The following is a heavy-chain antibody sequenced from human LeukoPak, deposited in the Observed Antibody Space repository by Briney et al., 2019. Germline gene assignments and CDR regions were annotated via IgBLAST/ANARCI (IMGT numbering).Heavy chain of an antibody. D-gene: IGHD2-21*02. J-gene: IGHJ4*01. CDR3: ARDRGAYCGGDCYLGFDY. CDR1: GFTFNNYN. CDR2: IAGSSGYI. V-gene: IGHV3-21*01. Sequence: PGGSLRLSCAASGFTFNNYNMNWVRQAPGKGLEWVSSIAGSSGYISYADSVKGRFTISRDNAKKSLYLQMTSLTAEDTAVYYCARDRGAYCGGDCYLGFDYWGRGTPVTVSS.